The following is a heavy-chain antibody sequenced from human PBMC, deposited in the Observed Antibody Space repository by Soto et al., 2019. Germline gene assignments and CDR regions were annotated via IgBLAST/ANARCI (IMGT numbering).Heavy chain of an antibody. V-gene: IGHV4-59*08. J-gene: IGHJ5*02. D-gene: IGHD3-10*01. CDR1: GGSISSYY. CDR3: ARAYYYGSGIFSP. Sequence: QVQLQESGPGLVKPSETLSLTCTVSGGSISSYYWSWIRQPPGKGLEWIGYIYYSGSTNYNPSLKSRVTISVDTSKNQCSLKLSSVTAADTAVYYCARAYYYGSGIFSPWGQGTLVTVSS. CDR2: IYYSGST.